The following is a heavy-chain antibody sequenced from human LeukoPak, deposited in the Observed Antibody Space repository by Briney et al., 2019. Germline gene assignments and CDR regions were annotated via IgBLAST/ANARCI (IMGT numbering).Heavy chain of an antibody. CDR1: GYTFTIYD. D-gene: IGHD3-10*01. CDR2: MNPNSGNT. J-gene: IGHJ4*02. CDR3: ARGDTMVRGVIREPFDY. Sequence: GASVTVSCKASGYTFTIYDFNWVRVANGQGLEWMGVMNPNSGNTGYAQKFQGRVTMTRNTSISTAYMELSSLRSEDTAVYYCARGDTMVRGVIREPFDYWGQGTLVTVSS. V-gene: IGHV1-8*01.